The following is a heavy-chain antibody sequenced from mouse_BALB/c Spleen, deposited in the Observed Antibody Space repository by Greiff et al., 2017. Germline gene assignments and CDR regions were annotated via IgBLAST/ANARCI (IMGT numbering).Heavy chain of an antibody. V-gene: IGHV5-9-4*01. Sequence: DVQLVESGGGLVKPGGSLKLSCAASGFTFSSYAMSWVRQSPEKRLEWVAEISSGGSYTYYPDTVTGRFTISRDNAKNTLYLEMSSLRSEDTAMYYCARDILHYSAMDYWGQGTSVTVSS. D-gene: IGHD2-12*01. J-gene: IGHJ4*01. CDR1: GFTFSSYA. CDR2: ISSGGSYT. CDR3: ARDILHYSAMDY.